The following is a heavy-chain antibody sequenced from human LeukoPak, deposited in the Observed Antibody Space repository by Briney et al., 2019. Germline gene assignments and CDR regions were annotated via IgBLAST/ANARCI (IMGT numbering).Heavy chain of an antibody. CDR2: IWYDGKNDQ. CDR1: GFTFSRYG. J-gene: IGHJ3*02. D-gene: IGHD2-2*01. V-gene: IGHV3-30*02. Sequence: GGSLRLSCAVSGFTFSRYGMHWIRQAPGKGMEWVAFIWYDGKNDQEYAESVKGRFTISRDNSKNTLYLQMNSLRTEDTAMYYCAKDRCSSSTCRETFEIWGQGTLVTVSS. CDR3: AKDRCSSSTCRETFEI.